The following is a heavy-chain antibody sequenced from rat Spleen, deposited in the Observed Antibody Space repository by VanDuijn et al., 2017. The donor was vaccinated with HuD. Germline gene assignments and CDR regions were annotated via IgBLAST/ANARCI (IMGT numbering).Heavy chain of an antibody. CDR2: IWTGGST. V-gene: IGHV2-30*01. Sequence: QVQLKESGPGLVQPSQTLSLTCTVSGFSLTSYNVHWVRQPTGKGLEWMGVIWTGGSTDYNSALKSRLSISRDTSKSQVFLKMNSLQTEDITTYDCARERGGPRRVYPYYYVMDAWGQGASVTVSS. D-gene: IGHD1-11*01. CDR3: ARERGGPRRVYPYYYVMDA. J-gene: IGHJ4*01. CDR1: GFSLTSYN.